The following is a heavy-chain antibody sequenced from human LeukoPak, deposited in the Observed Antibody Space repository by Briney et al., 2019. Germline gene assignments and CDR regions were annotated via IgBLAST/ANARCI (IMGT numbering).Heavy chain of an antibody. J-gene: IGHJ5*02. CDR2: IYTSGST. D-gene: IGHD3-10*01. CDR3: ARLSGPKLFDP. V-gene: IGHV4-61*02. Sequence: SETLSLTCTVSRGSISSGTYYWSWIRQPAGKGLEWIGRIYTSGSTNYNPSLKSRVTISVDTSKNQFSLNLSSVTAADTAVYYCARLSGPKLFDPWGQGTLVTVSS. CDR1: RGSISSGTYY.